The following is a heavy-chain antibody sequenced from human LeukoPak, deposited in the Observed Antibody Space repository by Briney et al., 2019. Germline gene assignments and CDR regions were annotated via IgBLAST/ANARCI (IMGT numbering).Heavy chain of an antibody. CDR3: AKSGGLSGSGRLGMDV. J-gene: IGHJ6*02. D-gene: IGHD3-10*01. CDR2: ISGGGGST. V-gene: IGHV3-23*01. Sequence: PGGSLRLSCAASGFTSSSYAMSWVRQAPGKGLEWVSAISGGGGSTYYAGSVKGRFTISRDNSINTLYLQMSSLRAEDAAVYYCAKSGGLSGSGRLGMDVWGQGTTVTVSS. CDR1: GFTSSSYA.